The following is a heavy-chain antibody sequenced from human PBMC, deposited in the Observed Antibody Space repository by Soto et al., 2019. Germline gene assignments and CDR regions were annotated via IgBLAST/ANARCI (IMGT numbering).Heavy chain of an antibody. Sequence: GSLRLSCAVYGGSFSGYYWSWIRQPPGKGLEWIGEINHSGSTNYNPSLKSRVTISVDTSKNQFSLKLSSVTAADTAVYYCAEGGDILTGYPYYFDYWGQGTLVTVSS. D-gene: IGHD3-9*01. J-gene: IGHJ4*02. CDR2: INHSGST. V-gene: IGHV4-34*01. CDR3: AEGGDILTGYPYYFDY. CDR1: GGSFSGYY.